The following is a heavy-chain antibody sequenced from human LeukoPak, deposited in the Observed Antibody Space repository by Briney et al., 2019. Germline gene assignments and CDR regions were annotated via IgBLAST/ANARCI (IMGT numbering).Heavy chain of an antibody. Sequence: GGSLRLSCAASRFSFSSYAMHWVRQASGKGLEWVAVISYDGSNKYYADSVKGRFTISRDNSKNTLYLQMNSLRAEDTAVYYCARASRGEYCSSTSCYLFGDAFDIWGQGTMVTVSS. V-gene: IGHV3-30*04. CDR3: ARASRGEYCSSTSCYLFGDAFDI. D-gene: IGHD2-2*01. CDR2: ISYDGSNK. J-gene: IGHJ3*02. CDR1: RFSFSSYA.